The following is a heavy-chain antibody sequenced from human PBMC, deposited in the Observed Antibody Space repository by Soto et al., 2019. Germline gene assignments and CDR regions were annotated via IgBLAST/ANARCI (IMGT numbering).Heavy chain of an antibody. D-gene: IGHD6-13*01. Sequence: PSETLSLTCTVSGGSVSSGSYYWSWIRQPPGKGLEWIGYIYYSGSTNYNPSLKSRVTISVDTSKNQFSLKLSSVTAADTAVYYCARARYSSSWIRHFDYWGQGTLVTVSS. CDR2: IYYSGST. V-gene: IGHV4-61*01. CDR3: ARARYSSSWIRHFDY. J-gene: IGHJ4*02. CDR1: GGSVSSGSYY.